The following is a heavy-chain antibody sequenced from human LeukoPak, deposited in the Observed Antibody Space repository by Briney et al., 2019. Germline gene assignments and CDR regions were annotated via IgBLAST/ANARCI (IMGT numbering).Heavy chain of an antibody. CDR3: AKARSWYTAPFDY. V-gene: IGHV3-30*18. D-gene: IGHD6-13*01. Sequence: GRSLRLSCAASGFTFSSYGMHWVRQAPGKGLEGVAVISYDGSNKYYADSVKGRFTNSRDNSKNTLYLQMNSLRAEDTAVYYCAKARSWYTAPFDYWGQGTLVTVSS. CDR2: ISYDGSNK. CDR1: GFTFSSYG. J-gene: IGHJ4*02.